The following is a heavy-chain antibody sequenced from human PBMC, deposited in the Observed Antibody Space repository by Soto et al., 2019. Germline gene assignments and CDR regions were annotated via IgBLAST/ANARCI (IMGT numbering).Heavy chain of an antibody. V-gene: IGHV3-7*03. CDR1: GFIFSSDW. D-gene: IGHD6-6*01. Sequence: GGSLRLSCGASGFIFSSDWMTWVRQAPGNGLEWVADIKPDGSDKHYVDSVKGRFTISRDNAEHSLYLQMSSLRAADTAVYYCAREHSNSPDYFDCWGQGTLVTVSS. CDR3: AREHSNSPDYFDC. J-gene: IGHJ4*02. CDR2: IKPDGSDK.